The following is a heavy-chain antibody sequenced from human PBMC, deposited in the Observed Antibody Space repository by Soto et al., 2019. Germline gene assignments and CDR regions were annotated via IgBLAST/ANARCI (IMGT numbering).Heavy chain of an antibody. J-gene: IGHJ6*02. CDR1: GISFSSYA. CDR3: AKPIAAAGYLSYYGMDV. Sequence: EVQLLESGGGLVEPGGSLRLSCAASGISFSSYAMSWVRQVPGKGLEWVSVISGSGGSTNYADSAKGRFTISRDNSKTTLYLQMNSLRAEDTAVYYCAKPIAAAGYLSYYGMDVWGQGTTVTVSS. V-gene: IGHV3-23*01. CDR2: ISGSGGST. D-gene: IGHD6-13*01.